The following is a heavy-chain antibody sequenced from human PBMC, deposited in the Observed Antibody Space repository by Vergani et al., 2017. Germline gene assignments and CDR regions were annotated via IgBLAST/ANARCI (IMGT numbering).Heavy chain of an antibody. CDR1: GSTLTELS. CDR2: FDPEDGET. Sequence: QVQLVQSGAEVKKPGASVKVSCKVSGSTLTELSMHWVRQAPGKGLEWMGGFDPEDGETIYAQKCQGRVTMTEDTSTDTAYMEQSSLRSEDTAVYACATDRSGWRNYYDYGMDVWGQGTTVTVSS. V-gene: IGHV1-24*01. D-gene: IGHD6-19*01. CDR3: ATDRSGWRNYYDYGMDV. J-gene: IGHJ6*02.